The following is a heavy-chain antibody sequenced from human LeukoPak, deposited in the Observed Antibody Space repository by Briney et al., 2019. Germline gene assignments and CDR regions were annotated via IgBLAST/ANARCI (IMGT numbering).Heavy chain of an antibody. V-gene: IGHV1-18*01. J-gene: IGHJ4*02. CDR3: VRDRDATPDDVRDY. Sequence: ASVKVSCKASGYTFITSGITWVRQAPGHGLKWMGWISPFNGKTRFAEEFQDRPTMTTDTPTRTAYMVLRSLRSDDTAVYYCVRDRDATPDDVRDYWGQGTLVTVSS. D-gene: IGHD2-21*02. CDR1: GYTFITSG. CDR2: ISPFNGKT.